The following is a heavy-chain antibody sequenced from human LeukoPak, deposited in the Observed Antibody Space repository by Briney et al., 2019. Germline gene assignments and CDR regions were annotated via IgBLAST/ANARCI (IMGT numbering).Heavy chain of an antibody. J-gene: IGHJ4*02. CDR3: PKPLLTPGN. Sequence: GGSLRLSCTTSGFIFAKYAMAWVRQSPGKGLEWVSTISASGADTYYADSVRGRFTISRDNSRNALYLQLSRLRVDDTAFYYCPKPLLTPGNWGPGTLVAVSS. D-gene: IGHD4-23*01. CDR2: ISASGADT. V-gene: IGHV3-23*01. CDR1: GFIFAKYA.